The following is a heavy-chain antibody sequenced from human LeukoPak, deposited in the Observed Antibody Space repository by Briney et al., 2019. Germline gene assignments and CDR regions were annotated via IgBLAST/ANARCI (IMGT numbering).Heavy chain of an antibody. D-gene: IGHD1-1*01. V-gene: IGHV5-51*01. CDR1: GYSFTSYW. CDR3: ARRSSTGTFGGWFDP. J-gene: IGHJ5*02. Sequence: GESLKISCKGSGYSFTSYWIGWVRQMPGKGLEWMGIIYPGDSDTRYSPSFQGQVTISADKSISTAYLQWSSLKASDTAMYYCARRSSTGTFGGWFDPWGQGTLVTVSS. CDR2: IYPGDSDT.